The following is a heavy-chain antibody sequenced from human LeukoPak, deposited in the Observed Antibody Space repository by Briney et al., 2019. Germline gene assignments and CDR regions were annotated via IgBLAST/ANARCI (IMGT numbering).Heavy chain of an antibody. Sequence: GGSLRLSCAASGFMFSNFAMSWVRQAPGRGLEWVSTIYYSGGNTYSADSVKGRFTISRDNAKNTLYLQMNNLRAEDTAVYYCAKDQGQAVVPRRFDYWGQGTLVTVSS. CDR2: IYYSGGNT. D-gene: IGHD2-2*01. J-gene: IGHJ4*02. CDR1: GFMFSNFA. V-gene: IGHV3-23*01. CDR3: AKDQGQAVVPRRFDY.